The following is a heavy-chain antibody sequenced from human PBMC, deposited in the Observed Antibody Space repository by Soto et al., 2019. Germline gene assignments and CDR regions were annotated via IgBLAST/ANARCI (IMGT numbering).Heavy chain of an antibody. Sequence: GGSLRLSCAASGFTFSSYAMSWVRQAPGKGLEWVSAISGSGGSTYYADSVKGRFTISRDNSKNTLYLQMKSLRAEATAVYYCGKDSASITIFGVVTYFDYWGQRTLVTVSS. CDR1: GFTFSSYA. V-gene: IGHV3-23*01. CDR2: ISGSGGST. CDR3: GKDSASITIFGVVTYFDY. D-gene: IGHD3-3*01. J-gene: IGHJ4*02.